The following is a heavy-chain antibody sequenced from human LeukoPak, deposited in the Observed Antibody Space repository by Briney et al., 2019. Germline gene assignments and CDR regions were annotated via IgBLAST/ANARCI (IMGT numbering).Heavy chain of an antibody. CDR3: AKGVRFLEWFFDY. J-gene: IGHJ4*02. V-gene: IGHV3-23*01. CDR1: GFTFSSYA. D-gene: IGHD3-3*01. Sequence: GGSLRLSCAASGFTFSSYAMSWVRQAPGKGLEWVSAISGSGGSRYYADSVKGRFTISRDNSKNTLYLQMKSLRAEDTAVYYCAKGVRFLEWFFDYWGQGTLVTVSS. CDR2: ISGSGGSR.